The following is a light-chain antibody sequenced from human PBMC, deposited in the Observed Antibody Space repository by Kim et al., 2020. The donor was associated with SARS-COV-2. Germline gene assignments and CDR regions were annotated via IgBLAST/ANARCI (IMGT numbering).Light chain of an antibody. Sequence: EIVLTQSPGTLSLSPGDRVTLSCRASQSVKFNYIAWYQQKHGQAPRLLIYGASTRTTGIPDRFSGSGSGTDFTLTISRLEPEDFAVYFCQQYGISPLTFGGGTKLEIK. V-gene: IGKV3-20*01. J-gene: IGKJ4*01. CDR3: QQYGISPLT. CDR2: GAS. CDR1: QSVKFNY.